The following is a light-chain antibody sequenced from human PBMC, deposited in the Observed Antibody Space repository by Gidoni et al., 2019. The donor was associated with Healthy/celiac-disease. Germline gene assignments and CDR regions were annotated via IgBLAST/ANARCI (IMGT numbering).Light chain of an antibody. Sequence: EIVLTQSPATLSLSPGERATLSCRASQSVSSYLAWYQQKPGQAPRLLIYDASNRATGIPARFSGSGSGTDFTLTINSLEPEDSAVYYCQQRSNWPLTFXGXTKVEIK. CDR3: QQRSNWPLT. V-gene: IGKV3-11*01. CDR1: QSVSSY. J-gene: IGKJ4*01. CDR2: DAS.